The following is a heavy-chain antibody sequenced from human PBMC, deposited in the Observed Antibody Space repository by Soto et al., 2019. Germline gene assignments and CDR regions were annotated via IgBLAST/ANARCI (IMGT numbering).Heavy chain of an antibody. D-gene: IGHD6-13*01. Sequence: ASVKVSCKASSYTFASYGISWVRQAPGQGLEWMGWISAYNGNTNYAQKLQGRVTMTTDTSTSTAYMELRSLRSDDTAVYYCARVIAAAADFDYWGQGTLVTVSX. CDR1: SYTFASYG. CDR2: ISAYNGNT. J-gene: IGHJ4*02. CDR3: ARVIAAAADFDY. V-gene: IGHV1-18*01.